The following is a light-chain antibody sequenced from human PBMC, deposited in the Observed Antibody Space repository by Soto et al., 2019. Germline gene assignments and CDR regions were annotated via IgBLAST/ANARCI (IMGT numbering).Light chain of an antibody. J-gene: IGLJ3*02. CDR1: SSNIGAGHD. CDR3: QSYDSSLSGSV. Sequence: QSVLTQPPSVSGAPGQRVTISCTGSSSNIGAGHDVHWYQQLPGTAPKLLMYGDSNRPSGVPDRFSGSKSGTSASLAITGLQAEDEAYYYCQSYDSSLSGSVFGGWTKLTVL. V-gene: IGLV1-40*01. CDR2: GDS.